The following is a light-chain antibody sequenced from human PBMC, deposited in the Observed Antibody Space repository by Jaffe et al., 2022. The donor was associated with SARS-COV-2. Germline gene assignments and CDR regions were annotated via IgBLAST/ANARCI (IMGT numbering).Light chain of an antibody. J-gene: IGLJ3*02. CDR2: EVT. CDR1: SSDVGAYNY. V-gene: IGLV2-8*01. Sequence: QSALTQPPSASGSPGQSVTISCTGTSSDVGAYNYVSWYRQHPGKAPKLMIYEVTKRPSGVPDRFSGFKSGNTASLTVSGLQAEDEADYYCSSYAGSNNNLVFGGGTKLTVL. CDR3: SSYAGSNNNLV.